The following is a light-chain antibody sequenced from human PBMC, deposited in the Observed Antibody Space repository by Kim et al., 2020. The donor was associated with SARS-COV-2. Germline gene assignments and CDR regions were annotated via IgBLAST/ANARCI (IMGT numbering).Light chain of an antibody. CDR1: SGSIASNY. CDR2: EDN. Sequence: GKTVTISCTRSSGSIASNYVQWYQQRPGSAPTTVIYEDNQRPSGVPDRFSCSIDSSSNSASLTISGLKTEDEADYYCQSYDSSNYVFGTGTKVTVL. V-gene: IGLV6-57*03. J-gene: IGLJ1*01. CDR3: QSYDSSNYV.